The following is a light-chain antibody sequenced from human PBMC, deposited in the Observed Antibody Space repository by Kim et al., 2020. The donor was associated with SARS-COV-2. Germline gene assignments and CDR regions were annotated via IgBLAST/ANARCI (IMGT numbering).Light chain of an antibody. Sequence: QLVLTQSPSASASLGASVKLTCTLSSGHSSYAIAWHQQHPEKGPRYLMKVNSDGSHSKGDGIPDRFSGSSSGAERYLTISSLQSGDEADYYCQTWDTGSWVFGGGTKVTVL. CDR3: QTWDTGSWV. CDR1: SGHSSYA. CDR2: VNSDGSH. J-gene: IGLJ3*02. V-gene: IGLV4-69*01.